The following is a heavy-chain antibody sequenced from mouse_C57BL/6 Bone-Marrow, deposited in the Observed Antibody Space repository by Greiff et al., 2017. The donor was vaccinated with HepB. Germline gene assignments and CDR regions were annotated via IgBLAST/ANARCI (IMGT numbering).Heavy chain of an antibody. V-gene: IGHV14-2*01. D-gene: IGHD1-1*01. CDR2: IDPEDGET. CDR3: ARSSHDYGSSWFAY. Sequence: EVQLQQSGAELVKPGASVKLSCTASGFNIKDYYMHWVKQRTEQGLEWIGRIDPEDGETQYAPKFQGKATITADTSSNTAYLQLSSLTSEDTAVYYCARSSHDYGSSWFAYWGQGTLVTVSA. CDR1: GFNIKDYY. J-gene: IGHJ3*01.